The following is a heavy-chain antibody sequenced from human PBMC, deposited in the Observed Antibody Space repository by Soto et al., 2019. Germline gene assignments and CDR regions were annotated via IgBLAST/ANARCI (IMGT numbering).Heavy chain of an antibody. CDR3: ARVGVAGSLEYFDY. CDR2: ISTSGST. J-gene: IGHJ4*02. D-gene: IGHD6-19*01. Sequence: ETLSLTCTVSGDSINSYYRSWIRQPAGKGLEWIGRISTSGSTKYNPSLKSRVTMPIDTSKNQFSLKLSSVTAADTAVYYCARVGVAGSLEYFDYWGQGSLVTVSS. V-gene: IGHV4-4*07. CDR1: GDSINSYY.